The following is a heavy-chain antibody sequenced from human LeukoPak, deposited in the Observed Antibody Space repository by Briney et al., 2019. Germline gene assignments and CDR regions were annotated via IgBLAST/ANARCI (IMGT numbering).Heavy chain of an antibody. CDR3: AKEGSNGDFDY. CDR2: ITSSSTYI. Sequence: GGSLRLSCAASGFTFNTYTMNWVRQAPGMGLEWVSSITSSSTYIYYADSVKGRFTISRDNAKNSLYLQMNNLRAEDTAVYYCAKEGSNGDFDYWGQGTLVTVSS. CDR1: GFTFNTYT. V-gene: IGHV3-21*01. J-gene: IGHJ4*02. D-gene: IGHD1-26*01.